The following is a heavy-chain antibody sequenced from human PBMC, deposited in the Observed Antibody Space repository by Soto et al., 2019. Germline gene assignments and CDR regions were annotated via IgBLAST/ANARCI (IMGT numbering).Heavy chain of an antibody. D-gene: IGHD6-19*01. Sequence: VQLVESGGGVVQPGRSLRLSCAASGFTFSDYAMHWVRQAPGKGLEWVAVVSHDGRNTHYADSVKGRFTISRDSAKNTVSLEMTSLRAEDTAVYYFAKGGRQWLVTSDFNYWGQGALVTVSS. J-gene: IGHJ4*02. CDR2: VSHDGRNT. CDR3: AKGGRQWLVTSDFNY. CDR1: GFTFSDYA. V-gene: IGHV3-30*18.